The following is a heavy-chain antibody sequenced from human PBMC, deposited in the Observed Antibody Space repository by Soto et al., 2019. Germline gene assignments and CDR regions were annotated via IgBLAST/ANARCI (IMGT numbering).Heavy chain of an antibody. CDR3: ARDRGITIFRVVRYFDY. J-gene: IGHJ4*02. V-gene: IGHV4-31*03. CDR1: GGSISSGGYY. D-gene: IGHD3-3*01. CDR2: IYYSGST. Sequence: SETLSLTCTVSGGSISSGGYYWSWIRQHPGKGLEWIGYIYYSGSTYYNPSLKSRVTISVDTSKNQFSLKLSSVTAADTAVYYCARDRGITIFRVVRYFDYWGQGTLVTVSS.